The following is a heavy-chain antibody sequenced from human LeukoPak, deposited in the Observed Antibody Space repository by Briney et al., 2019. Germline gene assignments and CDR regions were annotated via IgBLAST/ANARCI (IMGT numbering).Heavy chain of an antibody. CDR2: INPNSGGT. D-gene: IGHD1-14*01. CDR1: GYTFTGYY. J-gene: IGHJ6*02. Sequence: ASVKVSCKASGYTFTGYYMHWVRQAPGQGLEWMGWINPNSGGTNYAQKFQGRVTMTRDTSISTAYMELSRLRSDDTAVYYCRGVTGYYYYGMDVWGQGTTVTVSS. CDR3: RGVTGYYYYGMDV. V-gene: IGHV1-2*02.